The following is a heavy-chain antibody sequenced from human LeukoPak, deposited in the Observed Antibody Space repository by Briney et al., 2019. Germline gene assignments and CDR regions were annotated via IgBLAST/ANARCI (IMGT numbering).Heavy chain of an antibody. D-gene: IGHD5-12*01. CDR3: AADYPWEGGYVN. Sequence: SVKVSCKASGFTFTSSAMQRVRQARGQRLEWIGWIVAGSGNTNYAQKFQERVTITRDMSTSTAYMELSSLRSEDTAVYYCAADYPWEGGYVNWGQGTLVTVSS. V-gene: IGHV1-58*02. J-gene: IGHJ4*02. CDR2: IVAGSGNT. CDR1: GFTFTSSA.